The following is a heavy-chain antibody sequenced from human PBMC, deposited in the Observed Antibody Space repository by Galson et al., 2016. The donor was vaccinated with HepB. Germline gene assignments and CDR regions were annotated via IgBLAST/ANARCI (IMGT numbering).Heavy chain of an antibody. V-gene: IGHV3-30-3*01. D-gene: IGHD2-21*02. CDR1: GFTFSSYG. CDR2: ASYDGSNN. Sequence: SLRLSCAASGFTFSSYGMHWVRQAPGKGLEWVAVASYDGSNNYYPDSVKDRFTVSRDNSKNTLCLQMNSLRTEDTAVYYCARDANLAYCRGDCYWFDYWGPGTLVTVSS. J-gene: IGHJ4*02. CDR3: ARDANLAYCRGDCYWFDY.